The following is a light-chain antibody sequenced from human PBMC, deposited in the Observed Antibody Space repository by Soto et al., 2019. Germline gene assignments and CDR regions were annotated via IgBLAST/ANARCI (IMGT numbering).Light chain of an antibody. Sequence: DIQMTQSPSTLSASVGDRVTITCRASQSVSTWLAWYQQKPGKAPKLLIYKASSLESGVQSRFSGSGSGTEFTLTFSSLQPDDFATYYCQQYDGYSRTFGQGTKLEIK. V-gene: IGKV1-5*03. J-gene: IGKJ2*01. CDR2: KAS. CDR3: QQYDGYSRT. CDR1: QSVSTW.